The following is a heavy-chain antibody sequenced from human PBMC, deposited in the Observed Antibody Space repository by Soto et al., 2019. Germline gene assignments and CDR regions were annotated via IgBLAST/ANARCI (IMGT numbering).Heavy chain of an antibody. V-gene: IGHV4-39*01. CDR2: IYYSGST. D-gene: IGHD3-10*01. J-gene: IGHJ6*02. Sequence: SETLSLTCTVSGGSISSSSYYWGWIRQPPGKGLEWIGSIYYSGSTYYNPSLKSRVTISVDTSKNQFSLKLSSVTAADTAVYYCLYGSGIYSIYGMDVWGQGTTVTVSS. CDR3: LYGSGIYSIYGMDV. CDR1: GGSISSSSYY.